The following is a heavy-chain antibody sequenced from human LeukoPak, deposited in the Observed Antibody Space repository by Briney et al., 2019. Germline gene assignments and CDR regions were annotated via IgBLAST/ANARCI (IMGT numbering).Heavy chain of an antibody. V-gene: IGHV3-30*02. CDR1: GFNLNSYA. CDR2: IRHDEANS. J-gene: IGHJ4*02. Sequence: GGSLRLSCAVSGFNLNSYAMHWVRQAPGKGLEWVAVIRHDEANSFYADSVQGRFTISRDTSKKLLYLQMNSLRVEDTAVYYCAKEYTPSSPLGELDSWGQGTLVAVSS. CDR3: AKEYTPSSPLGELDS. D-gene: IGHD6-6*01.